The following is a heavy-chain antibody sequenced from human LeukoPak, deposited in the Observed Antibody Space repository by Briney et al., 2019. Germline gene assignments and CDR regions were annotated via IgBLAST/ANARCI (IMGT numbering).Heavy chain of an antibody. J-gene: IGHJ6*03. CDR3: ARRGNTAMDLYYYYYMDV. D-gene: IGHD5-18*01. CDR2: INWNGGST. Sequence: GGSLRLSCAASGFTFDDYGMSWVRQAPGKGLEWVSGINWNGGSTGYADSVKGRFTISRDNAKNSLYLQMNSPRAEDTALYYCARRGNTAMDLYYYYYMDVWGKGTTVTVSS. CDR1: GFTFDDYG. V-gene: IGHV3-20*04.